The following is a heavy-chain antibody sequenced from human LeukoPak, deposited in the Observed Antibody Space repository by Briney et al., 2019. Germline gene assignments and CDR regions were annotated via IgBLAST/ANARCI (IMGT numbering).Heavy chain of an antibody. D-gene: IGHD3-22*01. CDR3: AREIDYDSSGYYEGLEDY. Sequence: GGSLRLSCAASRFTFSSYEMNWVRQAPGKGLEWVSYISSSGSTIYYADSVKGRFTISRDNAKNSLYLQMNSLRAEDTAVYYCAREIDYDSSGYYEGLEDYWGQGTLVTVSS. CDR1: RFTFSSYE. CDR2: ISSSGSTI. V-gene: IGHV3-48*03. J-gene: IGHJ4*02.